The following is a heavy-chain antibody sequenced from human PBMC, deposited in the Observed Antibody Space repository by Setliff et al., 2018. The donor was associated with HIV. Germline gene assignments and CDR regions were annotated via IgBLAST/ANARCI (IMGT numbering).Heavy chain of an antibody. Sequence: SETLSLTCTVSGASITSHYWSWIRQSPGRELEWIGYIYSTGSTNYNPSLQSRVSISMDASKNKFSLKVTSVTSADTAVYYCAREGDSLRAFDIWGHGTMVTVSS. J-gene: IGHJ3*02. CDR1: GASITSHY. D-gene: IGHD1-26*01. CDR3: AREGDSLRAFDI. V-gene: IGHV4-59*11. CDR2: IYSTGST.